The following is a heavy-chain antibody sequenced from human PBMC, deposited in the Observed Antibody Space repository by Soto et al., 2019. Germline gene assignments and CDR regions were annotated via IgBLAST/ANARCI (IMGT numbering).Heavy chain of an antibody. V-gene: IGHV3-21*01. Sequence: GGSLRLSCAASGFTFSSYSMNWVRQAPGRGLEWVSSISSSSSYIYYADSVKGRFTISRDNAKNSLYLQMNSLRAEDTAVYYCSSGGSSHWFDPWGQGTLVTVSS. CDR2: ISSSSSYI. D-gene: IGHD2-15*01. CDR1: GFTFSSYS. CDR3: SSGGSSHWFDP. J-gene: IGHJ5*02.